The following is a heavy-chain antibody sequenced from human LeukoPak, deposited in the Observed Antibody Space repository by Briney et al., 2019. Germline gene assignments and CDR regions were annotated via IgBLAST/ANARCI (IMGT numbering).Heavy chain of an antibody. J-gene: IGHJ6*02. V-gene: IGHV1-69*13. CDR2: IIPIFGTA. CDR1: GGTFSSYA. D-gene: IGHD6-6*01. CDR3: ASSGGIAARPGYYYYGMDV. Sequence: ASVKVSCKASGGTFSSYAISWVRQAPGQGLEWMGGIIPIFGTANYAQKFQGSVTITADESTSTAYMELSSLRSEDTAVYYCASSGGIAARPGYYYYGMDVWGQGTTVTVSS.